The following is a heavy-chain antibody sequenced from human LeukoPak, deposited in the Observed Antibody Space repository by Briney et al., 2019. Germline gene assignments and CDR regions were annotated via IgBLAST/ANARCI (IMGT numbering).Heavy chain of an antibody. V-gene: IGHV3-23*01. Sequence: GGSLRLSCAASGFTFSSYAMSWVRQAPGKGLEWVSAISGSGGSTYYADSVKGRFTISRDNRKNSLYLQMNSLGAEDTAVYYCARRVAVIAIGYHFDYWGQGTLVTVSS. CDR2: ISGSGGST. D-gene: IGHD2-21*01. CDR3: ARRVAVIAIGYHFDY. J-gene: IGHJ4*02. CDR1: GFTFSSYA.